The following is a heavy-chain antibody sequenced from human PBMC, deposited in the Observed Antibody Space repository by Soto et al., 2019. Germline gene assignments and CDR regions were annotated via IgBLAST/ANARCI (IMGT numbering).Heavy chain of an antibody. CDR2: INAGNGNT. CDR1: GYTFTSYA. V-gene: IGHV1-3*01. CDR3: ARDRPPNPSTMIVVVTYGMDV. J-gene: IGHJ6*02. D-gene: IGHD3-22*01. Sequence: ASVKVSCKASGYTFTSYAMHWVRQAPGQRLERMGWINAGNGNTKYSQKFQGRVTITRDTSASTAYMELSSLRSEDTAVYYCARDRPPNPSTMIVVVTYGMDVWGQGTTVTSP.